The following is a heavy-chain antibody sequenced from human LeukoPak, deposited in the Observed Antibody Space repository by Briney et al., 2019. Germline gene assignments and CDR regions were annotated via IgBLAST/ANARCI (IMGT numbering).Heavy chain of an antibody. CDR1: GGSFSTYY. Sequence: SETLSLTCAVYGGSFSTYYWSWIRQSPGKGLEWIAEINHRGDTNYNPSVKSRVTISVDTSKNQFSLKVRSLTAADTAVYYCARLIDYGGFYFYYYVDVWGKGTTVAVSS. CDR2: INHRGDT. CDR3: ARLIDYGGFYFYYYVDV. J-gene: IGHJ6*03. V-gene: IGHV4-34*01. D-gene: IGHD4-17*01.